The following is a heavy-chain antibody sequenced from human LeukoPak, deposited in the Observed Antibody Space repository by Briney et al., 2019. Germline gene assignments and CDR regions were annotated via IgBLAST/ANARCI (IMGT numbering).Heavy chain of an antibody. J-gene: IGHJ5*02. Sequence: SETLSLTCTVSGGSISSYYWSWIRQAPGKGLEWIGEINHSGSTNYNPSLKSRVTISVDTSKNQFSLKLSSVTAADTAVYYCARLVDFRPFDPWGQGTLVTVSS. CDR3: ARLVDFRPFDP. CDR1: GGSISSYY. V-gene: IGHV4-34*01. CDR2: INHSGST. D-gene: IGHD2-21*01.